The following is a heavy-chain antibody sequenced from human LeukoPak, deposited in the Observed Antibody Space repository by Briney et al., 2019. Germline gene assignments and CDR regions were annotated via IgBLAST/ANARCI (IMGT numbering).Heavy chain of an antibody. Sequence: ASVKVSCKASGYTFTSYDITWVRQATGQGLEWMGWMSPDSGYTGYAQTFQGRVTLTRNTSVSTAFMELSSLRSEDTAVYYCARDLRSSGWYVFDYWGQGTLVTVSS. CDR1: GYTFTSYD. V-gene: IGHV1-8*01. CDR3: ARDLRSSGWYVFDY. CDR2: MSPDSGYT. D-gene: IGHD6-19*01. J-gene: IGHJ4*02.